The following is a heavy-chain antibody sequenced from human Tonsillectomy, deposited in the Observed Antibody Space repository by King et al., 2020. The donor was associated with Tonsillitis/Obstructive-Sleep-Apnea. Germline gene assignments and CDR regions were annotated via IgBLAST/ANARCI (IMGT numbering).Heavy chain of an antibody. Sequence: GQLVQSGAEVKKPGSSVKVSCKASGGTFSSYAISWVRQAPGQGLEWMGRNIPILGIANYAQKLQGRVTITADKSTSTAYMELSSLRSEDTAVYYCARDLEGYWGQGTLVTVSS. J-gene: IGHJ4*02. V-gene: IGHV1-69*09. CDR1: GGTFSSYA. CDR3: ARDLEGY. CDR2: NIPILGIA. D-gene: IGHD1-1*01.